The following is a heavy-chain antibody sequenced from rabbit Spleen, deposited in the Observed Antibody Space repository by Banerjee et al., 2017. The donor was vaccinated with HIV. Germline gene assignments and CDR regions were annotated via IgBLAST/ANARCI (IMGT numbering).Heavy chain of an antibody. Sequence: QEQLEESGGGLVKPEGSLTLTCKASGFSFSDRDVMCWVRQAPGKGLEWIACINTYTAKSVYASWATGRFTISRTSSTTVFLQMTSLTAADTATYFCARGVFSSGDGYELWGPGTLVTVS. CDR1: GFSFSDRDV. V-gene: IGHV1S45*01. CDR3: ARGVFSSGDGYEL. CDR2: INTYTAKS. D-gene: IGHD6-1*01. J-gene: IGHJ4*01.